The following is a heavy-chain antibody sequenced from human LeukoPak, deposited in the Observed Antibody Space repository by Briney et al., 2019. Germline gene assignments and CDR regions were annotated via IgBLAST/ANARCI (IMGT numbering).Heavy chain of an antibody. CDR3: AKEAVAAAGPFDY. CDR1: GFTFSSYA. J-gene: IGHJ4*02. D-gene: IGHD6-13*01. Sequence: PGGSLRLSCAASGFTFSSYAMSWVRQAPGKGLEWVSSISGSGGSIYYADSVKGRFTISRDNSKSTLYLQMNSLRAEDTAIYYCAKEAVAAAGPFDYWGQGTLVTVPS. V-gene: IGHV3-23*01. CDR2: ISGSGGSI.